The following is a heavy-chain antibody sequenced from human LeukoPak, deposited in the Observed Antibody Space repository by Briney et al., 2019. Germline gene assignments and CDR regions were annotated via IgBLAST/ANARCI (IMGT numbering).Heavy chain of an antibody. CDR1: GGSFSGYY. V-gene: IGHV4-34*01. J-gene: IGHJ6*02. CDR3: ARGIFGYGMDV. D-gene: IGHD3-3*01. Sequence: SETLSLTCAVYGGSFSGYYWSWIRQPLGKGLEWIGEINHSGSTNYNPSLKSRVTISVDTSKNQFSPKLSSVTAADTAVYYCARGIFGYGMDVWGQGTTVTVSS. CDR2: INHSGST.